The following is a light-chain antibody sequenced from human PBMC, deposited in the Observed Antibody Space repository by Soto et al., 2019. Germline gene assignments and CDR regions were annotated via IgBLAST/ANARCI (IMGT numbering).Light chain of an antibody. V-gene: IGLV2-8*01. J-gene: IGLJ2*01. CDR3: SSYAGSNNVVV. CDR1: SSDVGGYNY. Sequence: QSALTQPPSASGSPGQSVTISCTGTSSDVGGYNYVSWYQQHSGKAPNLMIYEVSKRPSGVPDRFSGSKSGNTASLTVSGLQAEDEAEYYCSSYAGSNNVVVFGGGTKLTVL. CDR2: EVS.